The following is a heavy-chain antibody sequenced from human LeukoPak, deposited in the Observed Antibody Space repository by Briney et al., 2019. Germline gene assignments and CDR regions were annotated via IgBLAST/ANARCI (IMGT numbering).Heavy chain of an antibody. V-gene: IGHV3-23*01. CDR2: INGGYT. Sequence: GGSLRLSCAASGFTFKNYPMSWIRQPPGKGLEWVSGINGGYTYYADSVKGRFTISRDNSKNTLYLQMNSLRAEDTAVYYCAKDDCTSTNCPAGFDPWGQGTLVSASS. CDR1: GFTFKNYP. J-gene: IGHJ5*02. CDR3: AKDDCTSTNCPAGFDP. D-gene: IGHD2-2*01.